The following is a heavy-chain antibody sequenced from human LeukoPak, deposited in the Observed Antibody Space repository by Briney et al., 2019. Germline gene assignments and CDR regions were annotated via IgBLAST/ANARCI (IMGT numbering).Heavy chain of an antibody. D-gene: IGHD1-1*01. CDR1: GGSFSGYY. J-gene: IGHJ5*01. Sequence: PSETLSLTCAVYGGSFSGYYWSWIRQPPGKGLEWIGEINHSGSTNYNPSLSNRVTISVDTSKNQFSLRLSSVTAADTAVYYCARDRTGNNWFDPWGQGTLVTVSS. CDR3: ARDRTGNNWFDP. V-gene: IGHV4-34*01. CDR2: INHSGST.